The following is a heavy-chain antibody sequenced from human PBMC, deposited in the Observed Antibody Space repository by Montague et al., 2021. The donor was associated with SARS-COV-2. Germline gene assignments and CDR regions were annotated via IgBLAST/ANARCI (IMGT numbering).Heavy chain of an antibody. CDR1: GGSISSSSYY. CDR3: ARVGRQQLVRLSGMDV. J-gene: IGHJ6*02. V-gene: IGHV4-39*07. Sequence: SETLSPTCTVSGGSISSSSYYWGWIRQPPGKGLEWIGSIYYSGSTYYXPSLKSRVTISVDTFKNQFSLKLSSVTAADTAVYYCARVGRQQLVRLSGMDVWGQGTTVTVSS. D-gene: IGHD6-13*01. CDR2: IYYSGST.